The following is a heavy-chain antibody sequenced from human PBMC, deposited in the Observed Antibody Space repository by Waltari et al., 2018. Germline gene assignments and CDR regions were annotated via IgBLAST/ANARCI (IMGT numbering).Heavy chain of an antibody. CDR1: GYSISSCSY. CDR3: ARENGGLDAFDI. J-gene: IGHJ3*02. Sequence: QVQLQESGPGLVKPSEPLPLTCTVSGYSISSCSYLGWLRQPPGKGLEWIGGIYHSGRTYYNPSLKSRVTISVDTSKNQFSLKLSSVTAADTAVYYCARENGGLDAFDIWGQGTMVTVSS. D-gene: IGHD4-17*01. V-gene: IGHV4-38-2*02. CDR2: IYHSGRT.